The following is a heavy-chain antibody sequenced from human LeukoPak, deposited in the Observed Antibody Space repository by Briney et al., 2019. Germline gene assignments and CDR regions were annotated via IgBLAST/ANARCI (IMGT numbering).Heavy chain of an antibody. V-gene: IGHV1-18*01. CDR1: GYTFTSYG. J-gene: IGHJ4*02. Sequence: ASVKVSCKASGYTFTSYGISWVRQAPGQGLEWMGWISAYNGNTNYAQKLQGRVTMTTDTSTSTAHMELRSLRSDDTAVYYCARDSNDYDSSSSYWGQGTLVTVSS. D-gene: IGHD3-22*01. CDR3: ARDSNDYDSSSSY. CDR2: ISAYNGNT.